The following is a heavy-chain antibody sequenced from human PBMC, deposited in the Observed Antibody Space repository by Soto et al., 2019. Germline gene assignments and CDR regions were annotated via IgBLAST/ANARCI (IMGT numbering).Heavy chain of an antibody. V-gene: IGHV4-59*08. CDR1: GGSIIDHY. CDR2: IYYTGTT. CDR3: ARLGGFYQAFDS. Sequence: QVQLQESGPGLVKPSETLSLTCTVSGGSIIDHYWSWIRQTPGKGLEWIGYIYYTGTTTYNPSLNSRVTISVDTSKNQFSLKLSSVTAADTAVYYCARLGGFYQAFDSWGQGTLVIVSS. D-gene: IGHD3-22*01. J-gene: IGHJ4*02.